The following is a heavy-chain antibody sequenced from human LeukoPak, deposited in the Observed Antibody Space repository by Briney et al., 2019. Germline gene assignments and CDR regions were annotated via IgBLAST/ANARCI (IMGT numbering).Heavy chain of an antibody. D-gene: IGHD3-10*01. V-gene: IGHV4-4*07. CDR2: IYTSGST. CDR1: GGSISSYY. J-gene: IGHJ5*02. CDR3: ARVGYYYGSGSFGNWFDP. Sequence: SETLSLSCTVPGGSISSYYCSWIRQPAGKGLEWIGRIYTSGSTNYNPPLKSRVTMSVDTSKNQFSLKLSSVTAADTAVYYCARVGYYYGSGSFGNWFDPWGQGTLVTVSS.